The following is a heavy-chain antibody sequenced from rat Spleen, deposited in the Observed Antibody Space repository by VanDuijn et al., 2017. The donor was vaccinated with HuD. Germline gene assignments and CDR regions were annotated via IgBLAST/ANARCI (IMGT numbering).Heavy chain of an antibody. CDR1: GFSLTSYG. Sequence: QVQLKESGPGLVQPSRTLSLTCTVSGFSLTSYGVSWVRQPPGKGLEWIAGIWSGGSTYYDSGLKSRLSISRDTSKSQVFLKMNSLQTEDIATYYCARSFYGYNYDHFDYWGQGVMVTVSS. D-gene: IGHD1-9*01. J-gene: IGHJ2*01. CDR3: ARSFYGYNYDHFDY. CDR2: IWSGGST. V-gene: IGHV2S8*01.